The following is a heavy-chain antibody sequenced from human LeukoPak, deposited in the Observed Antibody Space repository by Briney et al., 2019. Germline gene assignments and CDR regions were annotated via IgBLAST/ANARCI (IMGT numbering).Heavy chain of an antibody. V-gene: IGHV3-21*01. CDR3: ARDLYSTSSFDY. D-gene: IGHD6-6*01. CDR2: ISSSSNYI. Sequence: GGSLRLSCAASGFIFSSYTMNWVRQAPGKGLEWVSSISSSSNYIYYVDSVKGRFTISRDNAENSLYLQMNSLRDEDTAVYYCARDLYSTSSFDYWGQGTLVTASS. J-gene: IGHJ4*02. CDR1: GFIFSSYT.